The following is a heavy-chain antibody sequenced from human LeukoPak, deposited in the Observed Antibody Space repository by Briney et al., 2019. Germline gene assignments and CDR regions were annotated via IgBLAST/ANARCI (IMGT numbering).Heavy chain of an antibody. CDR3: ARQMSRTAVYSSSSYDY. CDR2: IYYSGST. CDR1: GGSISSYY. J-gene: IGHJ4*02. D-gene: IGHD6-6*01. V-gene: IGHV4-59*08. Sequence: PSETLSLTCTVSGGSISSYYWSWIRQPPGKGLEWIGYIYYSGSTNYNPSLKSRVTISVDTSKNQFSLKLSSVTAADTAVYYCARQMSRTAVYSSSSYDYWGQGTLVTVSS.